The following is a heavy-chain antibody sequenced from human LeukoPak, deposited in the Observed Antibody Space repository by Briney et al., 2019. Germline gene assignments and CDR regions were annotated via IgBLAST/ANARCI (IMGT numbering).Heavy chain of an antibody. D-gene: IGHD6-13*01. Sequence: ASVKVSCKASGYTFTSYGISWVRQATRQGLEWMGWMNPNSGNTGYAQKFQGRVTMTRNTSISTAYMELSSLRSEDTAVFYCARGLEQMVPYYWGQGTLVTVSS. V-gene: IGHV1-8*02. CDR3: ARGLEQMVPYY. J-gene: IGHJ4*02. CDR2: MNPNSGNT. CDR1: GYTFTSYG.